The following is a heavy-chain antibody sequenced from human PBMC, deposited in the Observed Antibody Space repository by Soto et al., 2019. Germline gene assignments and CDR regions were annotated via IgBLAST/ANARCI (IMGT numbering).Heavy chain of an antibody. CDR2: IIPNSGGT. CDR1: GYTFTGYY. CDR3: ARDPDIVVVVAAGWFDP. V-gene: IGHV1-2*02. J-gene: IGHJ5*02. Sequence: ASVKVSCKASGYTFTGYYMHWVRQAPGQGLEWMGWIIPNSGGTNYAQKFQGRVTMTRDTSISTAYMELSRLRSDDTAVYYCARDPDIVVVVAAGWFDPWGQGTQVTVSS. D-gene: IGHD2-15*01.